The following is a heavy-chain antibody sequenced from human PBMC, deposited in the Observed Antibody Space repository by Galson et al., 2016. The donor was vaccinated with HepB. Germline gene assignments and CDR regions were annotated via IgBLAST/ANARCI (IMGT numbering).Heavy chain of an antibody. V-gene: IGHV1-69*13. CDR2: IIPIVGTP. D-gene: IGHD6-13*01. J-gene: IGHJ4*02. CDR3: SRPVYSSSWFAFDY. Sequence: SVKVSCKASGGSFNSFAISWVRQAPGQGLEWMGGIIPIVGTPKYAQKFQGRVTITEEESTSTVYLELSSLRSEDTAVYYCSRPVYSSSWFAFDYWGQGTLVTVSS. CDR1: GGSFNSFA.